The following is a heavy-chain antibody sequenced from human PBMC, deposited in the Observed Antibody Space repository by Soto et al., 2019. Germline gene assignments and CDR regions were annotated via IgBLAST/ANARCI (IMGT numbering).Heavy chain of an antibody. Sequence: GESLKISCKGSGYSFTSYWIGWVRQMPGKGLEWMGIIYPGDSDTRYNPSFQGHITISADKSISTAYLQWSRLKASDTAMYYCVFAYSYGRLDYWGQGTLVTVSS. CDR1: GYSFTSYW. J-gene: IGHJ4*02. CDR2: IYPGDSDT. V-gene: IGHV5-51*01. CDR3: VFAYSYGRLDY. D-gene: IGHD5-18*01.